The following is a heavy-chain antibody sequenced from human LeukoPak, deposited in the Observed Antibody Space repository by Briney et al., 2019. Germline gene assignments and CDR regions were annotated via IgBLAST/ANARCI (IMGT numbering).Heavy chain of an antibody. V-gene: IGHV1-69*05. CDR1: GGTFSSYA. J-gene: IGHJ4*02. CDR3: ARREKTYSSSPFDY. D-gene: IGHD6-13*01. Sequence: GASVKVSCKASGGTFSSYAISWVRQAPGQGLEWMGGIIPIFGTANYARKFQGRVTITTDESTSTAYMELSSLRSEDTAVYYCARREKTYSSSPFDYWGQGTLVTVSS. CDR2: IIPIFGTA.